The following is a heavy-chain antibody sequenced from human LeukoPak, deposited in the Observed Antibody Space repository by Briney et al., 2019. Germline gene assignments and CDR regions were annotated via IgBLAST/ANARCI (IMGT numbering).Heavy chain of an antibody. CDR3: ARQSYYDILTGYYSRRFDY. CDR2: INHSGST. Sequence: SETLSLTCAFYSGSFSGYYWSWIRQPPGKGLEWIGEINHSGSTNYNPSLKSRVTISVDTSKNQFSLKLSSVTAADTAVYYCARQSYYDILTGYYSRRFDYWGQGTLVTVSS. CDR1: SGSFSGYY. V-gene: IGHV4-34*01. J-gene: IGHJ4*02. D-gene: IGHD3-9*01.